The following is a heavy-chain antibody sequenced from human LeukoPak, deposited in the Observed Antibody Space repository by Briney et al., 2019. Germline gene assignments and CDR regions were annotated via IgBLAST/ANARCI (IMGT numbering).Heavy chain of an antibody. V-gene: IGHV3-30*18. D-gene: IGHD4-17*01. CDR1: GFTFSSYV. J-gene: IGHJ4*02. Sequence: PGGSLRLSCAASGFTFSSYVMHWVRQAPGKGLEWGAVISYDGSNKYYTDSVKSRFTISRDNSKNTLYLQMNSLRAEDTAVYYCAKGRRTVTTYSDYWGQGTLVTVSS. CDR3: AKGRRTVTTYSDY. CDR2: ISYDGSNK.